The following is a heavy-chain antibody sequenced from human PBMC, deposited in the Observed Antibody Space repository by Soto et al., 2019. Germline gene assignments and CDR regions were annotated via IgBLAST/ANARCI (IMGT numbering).Heavy chain of an antibody. CDR1: GFTFSSYG. J-gene: IGHJ6*03. CDR2: ISYDGSNK. Sequence: PGGSLRLSCAASGFTFSSYGMHWVHQAPGKGLEWVAVISYDGSNKYYADSVKGRFTISRDNSKNTLYLQMNSLRAEDTAVYYCAKMSNWNYIQEEGEYYMDVWGKGTTVTVSS. D-gene: IGHD1-7*01. V-gene: IGHV3-30*18. CDR3: AKMSNWNYIQEEGEYYMDV.